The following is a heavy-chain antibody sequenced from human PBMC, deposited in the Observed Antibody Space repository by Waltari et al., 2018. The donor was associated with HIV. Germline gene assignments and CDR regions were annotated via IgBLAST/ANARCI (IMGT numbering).Heavy chain of an antibody. CDR3: ARDSLYSDSSGYYFRPFDM. Sequence: QDQLVESGGGVVQPGRSLRLSCAAPCFPFSRYAMHWLRQAPGKGLEWVAVISFDGSSAYYADSVKGRFTISKDNPKNTLYLQMKSLITEDTAVYFCARDSLYSDSSGYYFRPFDMWGQGTMVTVSS. CDR1: CFPFSRYA. V-gene: IGHV3-30-3*01. CDR2: ISFDGSSA. J-gene: IGHJ3*02. D-gene: IGHD3-22*01.